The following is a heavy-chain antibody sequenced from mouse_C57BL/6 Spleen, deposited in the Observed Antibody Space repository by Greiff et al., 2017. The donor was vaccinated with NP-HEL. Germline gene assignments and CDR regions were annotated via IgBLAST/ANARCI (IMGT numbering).Heavy chain of an antibody. Sequence: VQLVESGPGLVQPSQSLSITCTASGFSLTSYGVHWVRQSPGKGLEWLGVIWSGGSTDYNAAFISRLSISKDNSKSQVFFKMNSLQADDTAIYYCARAGVEEGGYFDVWGTGTPVTVSS. CDR2: IWSGGST. V-gene: IGHV2-2*01. CDR3: ARAGVEEGGYFDV. D-gene: IGHD1-1*01. CDR1: GFSLTSYG. J-gene: IGHJ1*03.